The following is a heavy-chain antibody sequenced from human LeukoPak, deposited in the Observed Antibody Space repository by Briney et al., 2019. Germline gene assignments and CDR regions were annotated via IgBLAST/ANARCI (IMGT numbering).Heavy chain of an antibody. CDR3: ARERIAAAGTTADY. CDR2: INPNSGGT. J-gene: IGHJ4*02. V-gene: IGHV1-2*02. Sequence: ASVKVSCKASGYTLTGYYMHWVRQAPGQGLEWMGWINPNSGGTNYAQKFQGRVTMTRDTSISTAYMELSRLRSDDTAVYYCARERIAAAGTTADYWGQGTLVTVSS. D-gene: IGHD6-13*01. CDR1: GYTLTGYY.